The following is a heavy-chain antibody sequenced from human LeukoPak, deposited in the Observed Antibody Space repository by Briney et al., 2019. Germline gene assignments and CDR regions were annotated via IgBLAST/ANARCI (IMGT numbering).Heavy chain of an antibody. J-gene: IGHJ1*01. V-gene: IGHV3-74*01. CDR3: ARGTYYYDSSAYYSEYFQH. CDR2: INSDGSST. CDR1: GFTFSSYW. D-gene: IGHD3-22*01. Sequence: GSLRLSCAASGFTFSSYWMHWVRQAPGKGLVWVSRINSDGSSTSYADSVKGRFTISRDNAKNTLYLQMNSLRAEDTAVYYCARGTYYYDSSAYYSEYFQHWGQGTLVTVSS.